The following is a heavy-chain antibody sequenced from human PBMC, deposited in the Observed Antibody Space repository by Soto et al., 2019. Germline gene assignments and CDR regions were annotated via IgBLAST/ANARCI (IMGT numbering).Heavy chain of an antibody. Sequence: GGSLRLSCAASGFTVSSNYMSWVRQAPGEGLEWVSVIYSGGTTYYADSVKGRFTISRDNSKNTLYLQMNSLRAEDTAVYYCARGIPALYYYYYGMDVWGQGTQVTVSS. J-gene: IGHJ6*02. CDR2: IYSGGTT. D-gene: IGHD2-2*01. V-gene: IGHV3-53*01. CDR1: GFTVSSNY. CDR3: ARGIPALYYYYYGMDV.